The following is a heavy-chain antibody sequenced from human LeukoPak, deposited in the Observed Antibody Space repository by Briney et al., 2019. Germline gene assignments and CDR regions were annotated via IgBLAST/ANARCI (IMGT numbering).Heavy chain of an antibody. CDR1: GGSISSSSYY. D-gene: IGHD1-26*01. CDR3: ARIVGASDY. V-gene: IGHV4-39*01. Sequence: PSETLSLTCTVSGGSISSSSYYWGWLRQPPGKVLEWIVSIYYSGSTYYNPSLKSPVTISVDTSKNQISLKLSSVTAADTAVYYCARIVGASDYWGQGTLVTVSS. CDR2: IYYSGST. J-gene: IGHJ4*02.